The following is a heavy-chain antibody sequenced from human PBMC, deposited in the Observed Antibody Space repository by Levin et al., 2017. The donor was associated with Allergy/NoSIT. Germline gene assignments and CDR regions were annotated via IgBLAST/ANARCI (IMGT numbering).Heavy chain of an antibody. CDR2: ISYDGTRK. J-gene: IGHJ6*02. V-gene: IGHV3-30*04. CDR3: ARMEALGHCSVTSCYNNYGMDV. CDR1: GFTFSSYA. D-gene: IGHD2-2*02. Sequence: PGGSLRLSCGASGFTFSSYAMHWVRQAPGKGLEWVAVISYDGTRKYYADSVKGRFTISRGNFMNTLYLQMNSVRADDTGVYYCARMEALGHCSVTSCYNNYGMDVWGQGTTVTVSS.